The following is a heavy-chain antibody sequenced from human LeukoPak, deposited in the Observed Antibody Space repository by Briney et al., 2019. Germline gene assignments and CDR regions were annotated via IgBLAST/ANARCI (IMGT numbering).Heavy chain of an antibody. D-gene: IGHD6-19*01. CDR2: IHTSGST. CDR1: GGSISNYH. V-gene: IGHV4-4*07. CDR3: ARRDISSGWSFNY. Sequence: TSETLSLLCTVSGGSISNYHWSWIRQPAGKGLEGIGQIHTSGSTNYNPPLKSRVTMSIDTTEDQVSLTIRSVTAADTAFYYCARRDISSGWSFNYWGHGTLVTVSS. J-gene: IGHJ4*01.